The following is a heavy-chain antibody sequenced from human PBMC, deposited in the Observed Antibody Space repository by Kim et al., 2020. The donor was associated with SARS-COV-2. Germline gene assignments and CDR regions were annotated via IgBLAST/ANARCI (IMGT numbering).Heavy chain of an antibody. D-gene: IGHD3-10*01. Sequence: SETLSLTCTVSGGSISSGDYYWSWIRQHPGKGLEWIGYIYYSGSTYYIPSLKSRITISVDTSKNQFSLKLNSVTAADTAVYYCARATAGVIYFDYWGQGTLVTVSS. CDR3: ARATAGVIYFDY. CDR2: IYYSGST. V-gene: IGHV4-31*03. J-gene: IGHJ4*02. CDR1: GGSISSGDYY.